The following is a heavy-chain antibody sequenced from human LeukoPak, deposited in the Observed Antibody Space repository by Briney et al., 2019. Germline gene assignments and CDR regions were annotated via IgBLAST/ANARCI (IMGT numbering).Heavy chain of an antibody. V-gene: IGHV1-18*01. CDR3: ARYFNNYDCSGDYYVTNYYFDY. CDR2: IRGHNCKT. J-gene: IGHJ4*02. CDR1: VYTFSDYA. D-gene: IGHD3-22*01. Sequence: ASVKVSLRSSVYTFSDYAISWVRQAPGRGLEWVGWIRGHNCKTKYLDRFQGRVTMTTDKSTSNAYMELRSLRSDDTAVYYCARYFNNYDCSGDYYVTNYYFDYWGQGTLVTVSS.